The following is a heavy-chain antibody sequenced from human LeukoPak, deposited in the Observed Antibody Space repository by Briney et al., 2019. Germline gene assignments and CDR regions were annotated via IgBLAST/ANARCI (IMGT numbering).Heavy chain of an antibody. J-gene: IGHJ4*02. CDR2: MYYSGTI. CDR3: ARAWATDYFDY. CDR1: GGSISSYY. V-gene: IGHV4-59*01. Sequence: SETLSLTCTVSGGSISSYYWSWIRQPPGKGLEWIGYMYYSGTINYNPSLKSRVTISVDTSKNQFSLKLSSVTAADTAMYYCARAWATDYFDYWGQGTPVTVSS.